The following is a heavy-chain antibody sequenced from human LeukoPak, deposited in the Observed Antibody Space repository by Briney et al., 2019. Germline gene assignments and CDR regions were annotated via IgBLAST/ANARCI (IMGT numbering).Heavy chain of an antibody. D-gene: IGHD3-22*01. J-gene: IGHJ4*02. V-gene: IGHV3-72*01. CDR2: TRNKANRYTT. CDR3: ARERRDYYDNSGAIDY. Sequence: PGGSLKLSCAASGFTFGDHYIDWVRQAPGKRLEWVGRTRNKANRYTTEYAASVKGRFTISRDDSANSLYLQMNSLKTEDTAVYYCARERRDYYDNSGAIDYWGQGTLVTVSS. CDR1: GFTFGDHY.